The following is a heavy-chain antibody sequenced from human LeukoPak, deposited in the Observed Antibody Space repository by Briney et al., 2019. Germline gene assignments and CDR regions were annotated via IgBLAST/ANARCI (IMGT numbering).Heavy chain of an antibody. CDR2: IYYSGST. D-gene: IGHD3-22*01. Sequence: SETLSLTCTVSGDSISTSSYYWGWIRQPPGKGLEWLGSIYYSGSTYYNPSLKSRVTISVDTSKNQFSLNLYSVTAADTGVFYCASSYYYDYRQIDYWGQGTLVTVSS. V-gene: IGHV4-39*01. J-gene: IGHJ4*02. CDR1: GDSISTSSYY. CDR3: ASSYYYDYRQIDY.